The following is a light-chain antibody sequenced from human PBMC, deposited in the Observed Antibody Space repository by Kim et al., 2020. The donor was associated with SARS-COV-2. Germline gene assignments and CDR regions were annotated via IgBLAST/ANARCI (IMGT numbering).Light chain of an antibody. CDR2: GAA. CDR1: QSGSSEY. Sequence: MCAEKGATHSGRASQSGSSEYLGWNQQKRGQTRRLLIYGAARRAAGIPDRCRGSGSGTDITRTISGLETEDLAVYYCQQNGSSPRFGRGTKVDIK. CDR3: QQNGSSPR. J-gene: IGKJ4*02. V-gene: IGKV3-20*01.